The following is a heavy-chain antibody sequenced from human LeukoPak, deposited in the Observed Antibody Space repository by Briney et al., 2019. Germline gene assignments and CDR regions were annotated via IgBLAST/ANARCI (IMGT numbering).Heavy chain of an antibody. Sequence: PSETLSLTCTVSGGSISSSSYYWGWIRQPPGKGLEWIGYIYYSGSTNYNPSLKSRVTISVDTSKNQFSLKLSSVTAADTAVYYCARMYSSSAETFDYWGQGTLVTVSS. CDR2: IYYSGST. CDR1: GGSISSSSYY. J-gene: IGHJ4*02. V-gene: IGHV4-61*05. CDR3: ARMYSSSAETFDY. D-gene: IGHD6-6*01.